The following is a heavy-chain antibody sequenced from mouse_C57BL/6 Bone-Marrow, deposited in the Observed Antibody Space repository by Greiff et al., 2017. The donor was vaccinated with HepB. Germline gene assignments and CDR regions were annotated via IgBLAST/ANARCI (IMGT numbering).Heavy chain of an antibody. CDR1: GFTFSSYG. V-gene: IGHV5-6*01. J-gene: IGHJ4*01. Sequence: EVKLMESGGDLVKPGGSLKLSCAASGFTFSSYGMSWVRQTPDKRLEWVATISSGGSYTYYPDSVKGRFTISRDNAKNTLYLQMSSLKSEDTAMYYCARHPYGSRYYAMYYWGQGTSVTVSS. CDR3: ARHPYGSRYYAMYY. D-gene: IGHD1-1*01. CDR2: ISSGGSYT.